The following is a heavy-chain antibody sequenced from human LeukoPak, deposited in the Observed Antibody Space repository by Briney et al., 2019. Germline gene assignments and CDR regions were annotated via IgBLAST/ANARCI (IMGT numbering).Heavy chain of an antibody. CDR1: GYSFTSYW. J-gene: IGHJ2*01. CDR2: IYPGDSDT. D-gene: IGHD4-17*01. V-gene: IGHV5-51*01. CDR3: ARHGGRGHTVTWYFDL. Sequence: GESLKISCKGSGYSFTSYWIGWVRQMPGKGLEWMGIIYPGDSDTRYSPSFQGQVTISADKSISTAYLQWSSLKASDTAMYYCARHGGRGHTVTWYFDLWGRGTLVTVSS.